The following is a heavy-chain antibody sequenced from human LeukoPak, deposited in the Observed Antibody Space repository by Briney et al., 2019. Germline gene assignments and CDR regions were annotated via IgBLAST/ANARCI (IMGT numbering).Heavy chain of an antibody. J-gene: IGHJ6*03. CDR1: GFTFSSYE. Sequence: GGSLRLSCVASGFTFSSYEMNWVRQAPGKGLEWVSYISSSGSTIYYADSVKGRFTISRDNAKNSLYLQMNSLRAEDTAVYYCARGLWDCSSTGCYLGLYYYYYYMDVWGKGTTVTVSS. V-gene: IGHV3-48*03. CDR2: ISSSGSTI. CDR3: ARGLWDCSSTGCYLGLYYYYYYMDV. D-gene: IGHD2-2*01.